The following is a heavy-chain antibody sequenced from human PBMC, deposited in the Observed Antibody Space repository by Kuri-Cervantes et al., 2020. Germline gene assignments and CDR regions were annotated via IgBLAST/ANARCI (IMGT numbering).Heavy chain of an antibody. Sequence: GESLKISCVASGFSFSGSVVHWVRQASGKGLEWVGRIRSKADNYATAYAASVKGRLTVSRDDSKNTAYLQMNSLKTEDTAVYYCAKMGHSVDVPDCWGQGTLVTVSS. CDR1: GFSFSGSV. CDR3: AKMGHSVDVPDC. V-gene: IGHV3-73*01. J-gene: IGHJ4*02. CDR2: IRSKADNYAT. D-gene: IGHD2-2*01.